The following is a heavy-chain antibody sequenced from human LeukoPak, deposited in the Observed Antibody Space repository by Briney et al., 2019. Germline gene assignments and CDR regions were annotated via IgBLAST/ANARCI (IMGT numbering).Heavy chain of an antibody. CDR3: ARAGISGYGP. V-gene: IGHV4-59*01. CDR1: GGSISSYY. J-gene: IGHJ5*02. CDR2: IYYSGST. D-gene: IGHD5-12*01. Sequence: SETLSLTCTVSGGSISSYYWSWIRQPPGKGLEWIGYIYYSGSTNYNPSLKRRVTISVDTSKNQFSLKLSSVTAADTAVYYCARAGISGYGPWGQGTLVTVSS.